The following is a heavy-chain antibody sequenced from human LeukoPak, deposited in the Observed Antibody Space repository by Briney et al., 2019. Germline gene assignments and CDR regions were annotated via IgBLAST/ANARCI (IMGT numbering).Heavy chain of an antibody. CDR2: ISGSGGST. CDR1: GFTFSSYA. CDR3: APTTVTRLDYFDY. D-gene: IGHD4-17*01. V-gene: IGHV3-23*01. Sequence: SGGSLRLSCAASGFTFSSYAMIWVRQAPGKGLEWVSAISGSGGSTYSADSVKGRFTISRDNSKNTLYLQMNSLRAEDKAVYYCAPTTVTRLDYFDYWGQGTLVTVSS. J-gene: IGHJ4*02.